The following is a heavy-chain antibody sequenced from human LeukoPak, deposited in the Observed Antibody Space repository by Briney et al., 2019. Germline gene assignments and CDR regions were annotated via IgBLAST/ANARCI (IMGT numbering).Heavy chain of an antibody. D-gene: IGHD3-9*01. J-gene: IGHJ4*02. CDR1: GGSFSGYY. V-gene: IGHV4-34*01. CDR3: ARLGYDILTDYYLNYFDY. CDR2: INHSGST. Sequence: SETLSLTCAVYGGSFSGYYWSWIRQPPGKGLECIGEINHSGSTNYNPSLKSRVTISVDTSKNQFSLKLSSVTAADTAVYYCARLGYDILTDYYLNYFDYWGQGTLVTVSS.